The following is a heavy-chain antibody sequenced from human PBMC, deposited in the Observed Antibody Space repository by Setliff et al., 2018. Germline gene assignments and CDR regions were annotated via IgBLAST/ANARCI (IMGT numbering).Heavy chain of an antibody. CDR1: GFTFNSYS. D-gene: IGHD6-13*01. J-gene: IGHJ6*02. V-gene: IGHV3-21*01. CDR3: ARDRIAAADAIHYYYFAMDV. CDR2: ISSSSYI. Sequence: PGGSLRLSCAASGFTFNSYSMNWVRQAPGKGLEWVSSISSSSYIYYADSVKGRFTISRDNAKNSLYLQMNSLRAEDTAVYYCARDRIAAADAIHYYYFAMDVWGQGTTVTVSS.